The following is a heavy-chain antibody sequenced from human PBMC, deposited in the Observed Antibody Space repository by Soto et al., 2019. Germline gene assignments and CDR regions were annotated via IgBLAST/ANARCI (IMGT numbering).Heavy chain of an antibody. D-gene: IGHD3-16*01. J-gene: IGHJ3*02. CDR1: GGSISSGDYY. Sequence: SETLSLTCTVSGGSISSGDYYWSWIRQPPGKGLEWIGYIYYSGSTYYNPSLKSRVTISVDTSKNQFSLKLSSVTAADTAVYYCAYYGSGGVLDICGQGTMVTVSS. CDR3: AYYGSGGVLDI. V-gene: IGHV4-30-4*01. CDR2: IYYSGST.